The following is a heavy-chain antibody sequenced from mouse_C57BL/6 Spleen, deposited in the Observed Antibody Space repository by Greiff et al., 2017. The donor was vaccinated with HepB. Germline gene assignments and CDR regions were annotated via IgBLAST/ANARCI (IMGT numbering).Heavy chain of an antibody. J-gene: IGHJ1*03. V-gene: IGHV1-55*01. CDR1: GYTFTSYW. CDR2: IYPGSGST. Sequence: QVQLQQPGAELVKPGASVKMSCKASGYTFTSYWITWVKQRPGQGLEWIGDIYPGSGSTNYNEKFKSKATLTVDTSSSTAYLQLSSLTSEDSAVYYCARNYDYDDSYWYFDVGGTGTTVTVSS. CDR3: ARNYDYDDSYWYFDV. D-gene: IGHD2-4*01.